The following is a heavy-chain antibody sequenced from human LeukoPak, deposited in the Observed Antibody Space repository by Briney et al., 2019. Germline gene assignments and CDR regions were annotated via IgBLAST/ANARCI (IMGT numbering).Heavy chain of an antibody. CDR2: ISAYNGNT. Sequence: ASVKVSCKASGYTLTSYGISWVRQAPGQGLEWMGWISAYNGNTNYAQKLQGRVTMTTDTSTSTAYMELRSLRSDDTAVYYCAREGITMMDDAFDIWGQGTMVTVSS. CDR3: AREGITMMDDAFDI. CDR1: GYTLTSYG. D-gene: IGHD3-22*01. V-gene: IGHV1-18*01. J-gene: IGHJ3*02.